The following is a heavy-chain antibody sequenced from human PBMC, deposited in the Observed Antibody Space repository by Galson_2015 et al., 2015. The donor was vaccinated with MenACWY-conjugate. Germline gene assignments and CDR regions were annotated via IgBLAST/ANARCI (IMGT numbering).Heavy chain of an antibody. CDR2: ISAAGRGT. V-gene: IGHV3-23*01. J-gene: IGHJ1*01. Sequence: SLRLSCAASGFTFNNYAMSWVRQAPGKGLEWVSAISAAGRGTYYADSVKGRFTISRGNSENTMCLQMNSLRAEDTAVYYCAKEFMVATGKQQERGYFQHWGPGTLVTVSS. CDR3: AKEFMVATGKQQERGYFQH. CDR1: GFTFNNYA. D-gene: IGHD1-1*01.